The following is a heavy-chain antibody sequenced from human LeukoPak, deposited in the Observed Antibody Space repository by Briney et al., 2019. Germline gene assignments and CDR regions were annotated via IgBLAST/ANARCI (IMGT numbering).Heavy chain of an antibody. CDR2: MNPKSGNT. V-gene: IGHV1-8*01. D-gene: IGHD5-12*01. Sequence: ASVKVSCKASGYSFMDYDISWVRQATGQGLEWMGWMNPKSGNTGCAEKFQGRVAMTRDTSVGTAYMELSSLRSEDTAVYYCARNSGLADCWGQGTLVTVSS. CDR1: GYSFMDYD. J-gene: IGHJ4*02. CDR3: ARNSGLADC.